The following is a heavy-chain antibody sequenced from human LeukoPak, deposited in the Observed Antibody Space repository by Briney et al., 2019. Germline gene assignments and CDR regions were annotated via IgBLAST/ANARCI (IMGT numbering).Heavy chain of an antibody. Sequence: SETLSLTCAVYGGSFSGCYWSWIRQPPGKGLEWIGEINHSGSTNYNPSLKSRVTISVDTSKNQSSLQLNSVTPEDTAVYYCARDRGDGYSSGPYFDYWGQGTLVTVSS. J-gene: IGHJ4*02. CDR1: GGSFSGCY. CDR2: INHSGST. V-gene: IGHV4-34*01. CDR3: ARDRGDGYSSGPYFDY. D-gene: IGHD5-24*01.